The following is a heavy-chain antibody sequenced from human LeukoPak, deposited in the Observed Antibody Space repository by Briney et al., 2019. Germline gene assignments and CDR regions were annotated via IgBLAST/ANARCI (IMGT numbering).Heavy chain of an antibody. V-gene: IGHV3-7*01. CDR1: GFTFSSYC. CDR3: ARDTYRFDDY. CDR2: INEDGSDK. J-gene: IGHJ4*02. Sequence: GGSLRLSCAASGFTFSSYCMSWVRQAPGKGLEWVASINEDGSDKYYVDSVKGRFTISRDNAKNSLYLQMNSLRAEDTAVYYCARDTYRFDDYWGQGTLVTVSS.